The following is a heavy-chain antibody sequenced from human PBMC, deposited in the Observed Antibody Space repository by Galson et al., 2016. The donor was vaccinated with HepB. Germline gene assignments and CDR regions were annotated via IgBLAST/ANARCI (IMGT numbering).Heavy chain of an antibody. CDR1: GYSISSGYY. CDR3: ARLGPPHSGVDY. CDR2: IHHRGNT. D-gene: IGHD2-21*01. J-gene: IGHJ4*02. V-gene: IGHV4-38-2*01. Sequence: ETLSLTCPVSGYSISSGYYWGWVRQSPEKGLEWLGSIHHRGNTYYNPSLKSRVTISVDLSKNTFSLRLTSVTAADTAVYYCARLGPPHSGVDYWGQGTLVIVSS.